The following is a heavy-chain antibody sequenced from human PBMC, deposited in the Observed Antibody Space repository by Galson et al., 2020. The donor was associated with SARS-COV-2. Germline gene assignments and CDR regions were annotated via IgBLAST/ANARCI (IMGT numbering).Heavy chain of an antibody. Sequence: GGSLRLSCAASGFTSSNYAMHWVRQAPGKGLQYVSAIGTNGVSTYYADSVKGRFTISRDNSKNTLYLQMGSLRPENTGMYYCARDKEPVAGSPPYYWGQGTLVTVSS. CDR3: ARDKEPVAGSPPYY. CDR1: GFTSSNYA. V-gene: IGHV3-64*02. J-gene: IGHJ4*02. CDR2: IGTNGVST. D-gene: IGHD6-19*01.